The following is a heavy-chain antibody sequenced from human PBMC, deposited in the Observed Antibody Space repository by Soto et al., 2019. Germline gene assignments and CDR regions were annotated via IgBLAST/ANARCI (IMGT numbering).Heavy chain of an antibody. CDR2: INHSGST. Sequence: SETLSLTCAVYGGSFSGYYWSWIRQPPGKGLEWIGEINHSGSTNYNPSLKSRVTISVDTSKNQFSLKLSSVTAADTAVYYCARGRSGWYHYYYGMDVWGQGTTVPVSS. D-gene: IGHD6-19*01. J-gene: IGHJ6*02. CDR1: GGSFSGYY. V-gene: IGHV4-34*01. CDR3: ARGRSGWYHYYYGMDV.